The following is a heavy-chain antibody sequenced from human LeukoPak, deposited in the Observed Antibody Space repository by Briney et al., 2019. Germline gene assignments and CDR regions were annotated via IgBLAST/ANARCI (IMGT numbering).Heavy chain of an antibody. CDR2: IIPIFGTA. J-gene: IGHJ4*02. D-gene: IGHD5-24*01. CDR3: ARDPRDGYTSFDY. CDR1: GGTFSSYA. V-gene: IGHV1-69*13. Sequence: SVTVSCKASGGTFSSYAISWVRQAPGQGLEWMGGIIPIFGTANYAQKFQGRVTITADESTSTAYMELSSLRSEDTAVYYCARDPRDGYTSFDYWGQGTLVTVSS.